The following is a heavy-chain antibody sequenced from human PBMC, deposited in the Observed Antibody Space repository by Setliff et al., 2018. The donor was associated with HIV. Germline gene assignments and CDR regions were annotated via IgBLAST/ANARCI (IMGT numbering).Heavy chain of an antibody. CDR2: INHSGST. CDR1: GGSFSGYY. V-gene: IGHV4-34*01. CDR3: AKVAVTEYCSSTSCQNWFDP. Sequence: SETLSLTCAVYGGSFSGYYWSWIRQPPGKGLEWIGEINHSGSTNYNPSLKSRVTISLDTSKNQFSLRLISVTAADTAVYYCAKVAVTEYCSSTSCQNWFDPWGRGTLVTVSS. D-gene: IGHD2-2*01. J-gene: IGHJ5*02.